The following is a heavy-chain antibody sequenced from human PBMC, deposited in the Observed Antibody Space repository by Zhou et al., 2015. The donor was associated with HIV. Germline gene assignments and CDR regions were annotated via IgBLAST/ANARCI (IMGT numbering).Heavy chain of an antibody. CDR2: VNPETGAT. J-gene: IGHJ4*02. V-gene: IGHV1-2*02. D-gene: IGHD6-19*01. Sequence: LVQSGTEVRKPGSSVNVSCKASGGTFSGSDISWLRQAPGQRLEWMGWVNPETGATLYEQKFQGRVTMTRDLSITTTYMELTWLRSDDTAVYYCAREAGGWYHLDFWGQGTLVPVSS. CDR3: AREAGGWYHLDF. CDR1: GGTFSGSD.